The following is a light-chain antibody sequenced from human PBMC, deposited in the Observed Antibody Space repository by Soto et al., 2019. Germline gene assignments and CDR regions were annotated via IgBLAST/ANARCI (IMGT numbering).Light chain of an antibody. CDR1: QNIGNW. CDR3: QQANMFPFT. J-gene: IGKJ4*01. CDR2: AAS. V-gene: IGKV1-12*02. Sequence: DVHMTQSPSSVPASVGDRVTITCRASQNIGNWLAWYQQKPGKVPQLLIYAASSLQSGVPSRFSGSRSGPIFTLTITNLQPEDSATYYCQQANMFPFTFGGGTKVDIK.